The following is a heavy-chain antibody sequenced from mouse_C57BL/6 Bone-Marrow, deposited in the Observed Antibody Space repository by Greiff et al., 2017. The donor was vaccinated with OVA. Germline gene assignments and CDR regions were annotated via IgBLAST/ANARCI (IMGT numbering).Heavy chain of an antibody. V-gene: IGHV14-4*01. J-gene: IGHJ2*01. D-gene: IGHD2-1*01. CDR1: GFTITDDY. CDR2: IDPENGDT. CDR3: TSYGNFDY. Sequence: EVQLQQSGAELVRPGASVKLSCTASGFTITDDYMHWVKQRPEQGLEWIGWIDPENGDTEYASKSQGKATITADTSSNTAYLQLSSLTSEDTAVYYCTSYGNFDYWGQGTTLTVSS.